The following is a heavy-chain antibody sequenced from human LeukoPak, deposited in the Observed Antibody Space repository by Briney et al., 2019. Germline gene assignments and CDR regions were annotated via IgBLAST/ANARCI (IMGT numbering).Heavy chain of an antibody. D-gene: IGHD5-12*01. CDR2: ISGSGGST. CDR1: GFTFSSYA. Sequence: GGSLRLSCAASGFTFSSYAMSWVRQAPGKGLEWVSAISGSGGSTYYADSVKGRFTISRDNSKNTLYLQMNSLRAEDTAVYYCARSLVVATIGEFDYWGQGTLVTVSS. J-gene: IGHJ4*02. CDR3: ARSLVVATIGEFDY. V-gene: IGHV3-23*01.